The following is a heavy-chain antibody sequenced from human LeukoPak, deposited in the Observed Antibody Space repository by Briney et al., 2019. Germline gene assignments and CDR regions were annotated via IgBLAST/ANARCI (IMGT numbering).Heavy chain of an antibody. CDR2: IYYSGST. Sequence: PSQTLSLTCTVSGGSISSGGYYWSWIRQHPGKGLEWIGYIYYSGSTNYNPSLKSRVTISVDTSKNQFSLKLSSVTAADTAVYYCARSDSSGFVDYWGQGTLVTVSS. J-gene: IGHJ4*02. CDR3: ARSDSSGFVDY. D-gene: IGHD3-22*01. CDR1: GGSISSGGYY. V-gene: IGHV4-61*08.